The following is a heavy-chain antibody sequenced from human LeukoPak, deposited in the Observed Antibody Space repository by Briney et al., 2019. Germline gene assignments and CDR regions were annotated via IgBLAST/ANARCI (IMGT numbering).Heavy chain of an antibody. Sequence: PGGSLRLSCAGSGFTFSSYGMHRVRQAPGKGLEWVAVIWYDGSNKYYADSVKGRFTISRDNSKNTLYLQMNSLRAEDTAVYYCAKDKNDVLWFGEFRHGADYYGMDVWGQGTTVTVSS. J-gene: IGHJ6*02. CDR3: AKDKNDVLWFGEFRHGADYYGMDV. D-gene: IGHD3-10*01. V-gene: IGHV3-30*02. CDR2: IWYDGSNK. CDR1: GFTFSSYG.